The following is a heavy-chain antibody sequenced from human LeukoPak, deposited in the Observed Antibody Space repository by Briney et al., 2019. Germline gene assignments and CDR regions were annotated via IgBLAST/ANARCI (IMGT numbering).Heavy chain of an antibody. CDR1: GFTFDDYA. CDR3: AKDGGSGSYYHYYMDV. Sequence: QPGGSLRLSCAASGFTFDDYAMHWVRQAPGKGLEWVSLISWDGGSTYYADSVKGRFTISRDNSKNSLYLQMNSLRAEDTALYYCAKDGGSGSYYHYYMDVWGKGTTVTVSS. V-gene: IGHV3-43D*03. CDR2: ISWDGGST. J-gene: IGHJ6*03. D-gene: IGHD1-26*01.